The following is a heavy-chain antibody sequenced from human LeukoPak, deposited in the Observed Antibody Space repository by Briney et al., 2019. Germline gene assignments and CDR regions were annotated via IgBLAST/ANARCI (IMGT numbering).Heavy chain of an antibody. J-gene: IGHJ4*01. D-gene: IGHD3-3*01. Sequence: KSSETLSLTCAVYGGSFSGYYWSWIRQPPGKGLEWIGEINHSGSTNYNPSLKIRVTISVDTSKNQFSLKLSSVTAADTAVYYCASRITIFGVVIEDWGQGTLVTVSS. CDR3: ASRITIFGVVIED. CDR2: INHSGST. V-gene: IGHV4-34*01. CDR1: GGSFSGYY.